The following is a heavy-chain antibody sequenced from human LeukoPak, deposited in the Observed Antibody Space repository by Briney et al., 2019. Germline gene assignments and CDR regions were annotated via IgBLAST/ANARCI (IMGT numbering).Heavy chain of an antibody. D-gene: IGHD2-2*01. CDR3: ARLLGFRIVVVGRGYELRGYYFDY. V-gene: IGHV4-39*01. J-gene: IGHJ4*02. Sequence: SETLSLTCTVSGGSISSNSYYWGWIRPPPGKGLEWIVSIYYSGTTYYNPSLKSRATISVDTSNKQFSLKLSSVTAADAAVYYCARLLGFRIVVVGRGYELRGYYFDYWGQGTLVTVSS. CDR1: GGSISSNSYY. CDR2: IYYSGTT.